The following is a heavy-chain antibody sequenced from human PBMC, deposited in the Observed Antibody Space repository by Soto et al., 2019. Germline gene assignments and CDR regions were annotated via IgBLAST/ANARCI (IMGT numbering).Heavy chain of an antibody. CDR1: GFTFSSYA. V-gene: IGHV3-23*01. CDR3: AKADDFSVSFDY. D-gene: IGHD3-3*01. CDR2: ISGSGGST. Sequence: GGSLGLSCAASGFTFSSYAMSWVRQAPGKGLEWVSAISGSGGSTYYADSVKGRFTISRDNSKNTLYLQMNSLRAEDTAVYYCAKADDFSVSFDYWGQGTLVTVS. J-gene: IGHJ4*02.